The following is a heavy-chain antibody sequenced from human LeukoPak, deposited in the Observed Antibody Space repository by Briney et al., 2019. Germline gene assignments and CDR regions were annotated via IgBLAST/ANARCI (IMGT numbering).Heavy chain of an antibody. CDR3: ARHRGSTGSFDF. CDR1: AGSIASSTHL. J-gene: IGHJ4*02. V-gene: IGHV4-39*01. CDR2: VFFQNT. D-gene: IGHD1-26*01. Sequence: MPSETLSLTCSVSAGSIASSTHLWGWIRQTPGEGLEWIGSVFFQNTYYNPSLQSRVSISVDTSKSQFSLDLRSVTGADPALYYCARHRGSTGSFDFWGRGIVVTVSS.